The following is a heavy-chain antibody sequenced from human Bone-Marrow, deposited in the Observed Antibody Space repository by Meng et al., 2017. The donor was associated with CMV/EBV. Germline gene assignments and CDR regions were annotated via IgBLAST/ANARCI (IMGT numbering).Heavy chain of an antibody. CDR1: GGTISSSSYY. CDR2: IYYSGSN. CDR3: LGYIVGATRY. D-gene: IGHD1-26*01. V-gene: IGHV4-39*01. J-gene: IGHJ4*02. Sequence: GSLRLSCTVSGGTISSSSYYWGWIRQPPGKGLEWIGSIYYSGSNYYNPSLKSRVTISVDTSKNQFSLKQSSVTAADTAVYYCLGYIVGATRYWGQGTLVTVAS.